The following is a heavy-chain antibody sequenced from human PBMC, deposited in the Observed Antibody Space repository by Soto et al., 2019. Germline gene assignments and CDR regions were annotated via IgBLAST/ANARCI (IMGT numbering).Heavy chain of an antibody. J-gene: IGHJ6*03. D-gene: IGHD3-3*01. CDR2: INHSGST. CDR1: GGSFSGYY. CDR3: ARLKYDFWSGYGGYYYYMDV. V-gene: IGHV4-34*01. Sequence: PSETLSLTCAVYGGSFSGYYWSWIRQPPGKGLEWIGEINHSGSTNYNPSLKSRVTISVDTSKNQFSLKLSSVTAADTAVYYCARLKYDFWSGYGGYYYYMDVWGKGTTVTVSS.